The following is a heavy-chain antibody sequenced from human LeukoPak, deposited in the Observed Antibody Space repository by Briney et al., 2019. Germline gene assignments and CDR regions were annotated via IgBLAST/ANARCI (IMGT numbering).Heavy chain of an antibody. J-gene: IGHJ4*02. V-gene: IGHV3-7*01. CDR1: GFTFSSYW. Sequence: GPLRLSCAASGFTFSSYWMSWVRPAPGKGLEWVANRKQDGSEKYYVDSVKGRFTISRDNAKNSLYLQMNTLRAEDTAVYYCARDRTTVTTFDYWGQGTLVTVSS. D-gene: IGHD4-17*01. CDR3: ARDRTTVTTFDY. CDR2: RKQDGSEK.